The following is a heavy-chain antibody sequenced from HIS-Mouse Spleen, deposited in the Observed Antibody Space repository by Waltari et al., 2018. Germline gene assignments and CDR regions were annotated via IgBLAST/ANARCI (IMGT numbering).Heavy chain of an antibody. Sequence: QVQLQESGPGLVKPSETLSLTCTVSGGSISSYYWSWIRQPPGKGLEWIEYIYYSGSTNYNPSLKSRVTISVDTSKNQFSLKLSSVTAADTAVYYCAREKRTGLYYFDYWGQGTLVTVSS. CDR2: IYYSGST. CDR1: GGSISSYY. D-gene: IGHD3-9*01. CDR3: AREKRTGLYYFDY. J-gene: IGHJ4*02. V-gene: IGHV4-59*01.